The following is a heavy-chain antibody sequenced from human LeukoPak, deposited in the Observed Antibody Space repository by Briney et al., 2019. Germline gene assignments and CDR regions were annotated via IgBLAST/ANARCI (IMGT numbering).Heavy chain of an antibody. V-gene: IGHV5-51*01. CDR1: GSSFTTYW. CDR2: IYPGGSDT. D-gene: IGHD3/OR15-3a*01. J-gene: IGHJ4*02. Sequence: GESLKISCKGSGSSFTTYWIGWVRQLPGKGLEWMGIIYPGGSDTRYSPSFQGQVTISADKSISTAYLQWSSLKASDTAMYYCARLADWCFDYWGQGTLVTVSS. CDR3: ARLADWCFDY.